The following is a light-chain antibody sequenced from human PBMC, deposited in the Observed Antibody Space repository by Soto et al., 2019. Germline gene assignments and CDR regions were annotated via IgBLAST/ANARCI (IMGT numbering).Light chain of an antibody. CDR3: AAWDDSLSGLV. CDR2: SNN. CDR1: SSNIGSNY. J-gene: IGLJ3*02. Sequence: QSVLTQPPSASGTPGQRVTISCSGSSSNIGSNYVYWYQQLLGTAPKLLIYSNNKRPSGVPDRFSGSKSGTSASLAISGLRSEDEADYYCAAWDDSLSGLVFGGGTKLTVL. V-gene: IGLV1-47*02.